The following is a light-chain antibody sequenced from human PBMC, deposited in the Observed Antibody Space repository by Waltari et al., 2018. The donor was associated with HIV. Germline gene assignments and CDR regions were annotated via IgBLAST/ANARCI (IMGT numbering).Light chain of an antibody. V-gene: IGKV3-20*01. J-gene: IGKJ2*01. CDR2: GAS. CDR3: QQYGGSPYT. CDR1: QSVRSSY. Sequence: EIVLTQSPGNLSLSPGERATLSCRASQSVRSSYLAWYQQKPGQAPRLLIYGASSRATATPDRFSGSGSGTDFTHTFSRLEPEDFAVYYCQQYGGSPYTFGQGTKLEIK.